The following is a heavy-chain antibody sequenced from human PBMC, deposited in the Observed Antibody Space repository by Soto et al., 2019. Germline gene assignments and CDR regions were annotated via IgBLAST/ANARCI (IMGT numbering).Heavy chain of an antibody. J-gene: IGHJ4*02. CDR3: AIDRGCSGCSCFRGQDY. Sequence: GGSLRLSCAASGFTFSSYAMSWVRQAPGRGLEWVSGISNSGGSTYYADSVKSRFTISRDNSKNMLYLQMNRPRAEDTAVYYCAIDRGCSGCSCFRGQDYWGQGTQVTVSS. CDR1: GFTFSSYA. D-gene: IGHD2-15*01. V-gene: IGHV3-23*01. CDR2: ISNSGGST.